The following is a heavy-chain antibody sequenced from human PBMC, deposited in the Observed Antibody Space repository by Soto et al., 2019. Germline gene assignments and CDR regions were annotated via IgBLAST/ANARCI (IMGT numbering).Heavy chain of an antibody. CDR3: ARGDIAAETFFYYYGMDL. CDR2: INGDATST. D-gene: IGHD6-13*01. V-gene: IGHV3-74*01. CDR1: GFTLNNYW. J-gene: IGHJ6*02. Sequence: QLVEYGGGLVQPGGSLRLSCAASGFTLNNYWMHWVRQAPGMGLVWVSRINGDATSTSYADSVKGRFTISRDNARNTLYLQMNSLRAEDTALYYCARGDIAAETFFYYYGMDLWGQGTTVTVS.